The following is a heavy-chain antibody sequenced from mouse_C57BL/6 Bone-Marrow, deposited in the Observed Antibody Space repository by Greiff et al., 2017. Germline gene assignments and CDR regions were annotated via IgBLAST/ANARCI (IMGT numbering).Heavy chain of an antibody. V-gene: IGHV1-76*01. CDR1: GYTFTDYY. CDR3: ARYLHYYGSSPLAY. CDR2: IYPGSGNT. Sequence: QVQLKESGAELVRPGASVKLSCKASGYTFTDYYINWVKQRPGQGLEWIARIYPGSGNTYYNGKFKGKATLTAEKSSSTAYMQLNSLTSEDSAVYFCARYLHYYGSSPLAYWGQGTLVTVSA. D-gene: IGHD1-1*01. J-gene: IGHJ3*01.